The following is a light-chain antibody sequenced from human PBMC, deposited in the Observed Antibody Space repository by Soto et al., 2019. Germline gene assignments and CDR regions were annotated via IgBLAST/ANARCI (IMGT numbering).Light chain of an antibody. V-gene: IGKV3-20*01. CDR2: AAS. CDR1: QSVNNNY. J-gene: IGKJ1*01. Sequence: EIVLTQSPGTLSLSPGERATLSCRASQSVNNNYLAWYQHKPGQSPRLLIYAASNRAPGIPDRFGGSGSGTDFTLTVSRLEPEDFAVYYCQQYGSAPWTFGQGTKVEIE. CDR3: QQYGSAPWT.